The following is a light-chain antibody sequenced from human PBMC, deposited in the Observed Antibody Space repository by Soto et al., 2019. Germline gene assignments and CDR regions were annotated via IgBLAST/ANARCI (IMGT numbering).Light chain of an antibody. V-gene: IGKV3-20*01. J-gene: IGKJ1*01. Sequence: EIVLTQSPGTLSLSPGERATLSCRASQSVSNNYLTWYQQKPGQAPRLLIYGASSRATGIPDRFSGYGFGTDFTLTISRLEPEDFAVYYCLQYGSSPRTFGQGTKVEIK. CDR2: GAS. CDR3: LQYGSSPRT. CDR1: QSVSNNY.